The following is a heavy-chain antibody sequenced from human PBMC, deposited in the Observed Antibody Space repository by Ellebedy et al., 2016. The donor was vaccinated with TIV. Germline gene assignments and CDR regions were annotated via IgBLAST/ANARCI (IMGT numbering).Heavy chain of an antibody. CDR3: ATFRNLDGFYN. CDR2: IYHSGST. V-gene: IGHV4-38-2*01. CDR1: GYSISSGSY. D-gene: IGHD2/OR15-2a*01. Sequence: SETLSLACAVSGYSISSGSYWGWIRQPPGKGLEWIGSIYHSGSTYYNPSLKRRVSISMDTSRNQFSLKLSSVTAADTAVYYCATFRNLDGFYNWGQGKMVTGSS. J-gene: IGHJ3*02.